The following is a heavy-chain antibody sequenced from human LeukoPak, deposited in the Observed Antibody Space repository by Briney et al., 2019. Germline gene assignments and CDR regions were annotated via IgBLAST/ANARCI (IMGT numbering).Heavy chain of an antibody. CDR1: GGAIKSGSYY. J-gene: IGHJ4*02. Sequence: SQTLSLTCTVSGGAIKSGSYYWNWVRQPAGKGLEWIGRIYTSGTTNYNPSLKSRVNISIDTSKNQFSLRLSSVTAADTAVYYCARVSSSWYNDYWGQGTLVTVSS. V-gene: IGHV4-61*02. CDR2: IYTSGTT. CDR3: ARVSSSWYNDY. D-gene: IGHD6-13*01.